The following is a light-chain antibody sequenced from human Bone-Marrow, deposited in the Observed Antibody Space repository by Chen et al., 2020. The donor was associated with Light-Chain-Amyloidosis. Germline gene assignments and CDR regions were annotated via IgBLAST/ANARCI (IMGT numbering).Light chain of an antibody. CDR1: RSNLGAGYD. Sequence: QTALTQPPSFSEAPGQRVTISCTGSRSNLGAGYDVHWYQQLPGTSPKLLIYDSDFRPSGVPDHFSASKSGTSATLSITGLQVADEADYYCQSYDTALLSLVFGGWTKLTV. CDR3: QSYDTALLSLV. V-gene: IGLV1-40*01. J-gene: IGLJ2*01. CDR2: DSD.